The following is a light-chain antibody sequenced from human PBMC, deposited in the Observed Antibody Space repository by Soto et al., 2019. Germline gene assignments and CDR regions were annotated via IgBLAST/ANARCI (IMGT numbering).Light chain of an antibody. J-gene: IGKJ5*01. CDR3: QQRSTWPMT. Sequence: EIVLTQSPATLSLSPGDRATLSCTANQSVGSSLAWIRQRPGQAPSLVIYDAFNRASGTPARFSGSGSGTDFTLTIHSLEPADFATYYCQQRSTWPMTFGQGTRLEI. CDR1: QSVGSS. V-gene: IGKV3-11*01. CDR2: DAF.